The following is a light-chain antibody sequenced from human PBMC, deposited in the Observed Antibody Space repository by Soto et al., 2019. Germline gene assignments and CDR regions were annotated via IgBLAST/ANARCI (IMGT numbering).Light chain of an antibody. CDR1: QSISSTY. Sequence: EIVLTQSPGTLSLSPGERATLSCRASQSISSTYLAWYRQKPGQAPRLLIYAPSSRATGIPDGFSGSWSGSDFTLTISRLKPEDFAEYYCQQYYASSWTCGQGTRVEIK. J-gene: IGKJ1*01. V-gene: IGKV3-20*01. CDR3: QQYYASSWT. CDR2: APS.